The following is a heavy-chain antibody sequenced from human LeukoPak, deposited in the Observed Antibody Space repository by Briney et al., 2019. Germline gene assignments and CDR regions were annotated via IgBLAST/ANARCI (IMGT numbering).Heavy chain of an antibody. D-gene: IGHD3-3*01. CDR1: GYTFTGYY. J-gene: IGHJ4*02. Sequence: ASXXVSCKASGYTFTGYYMHWVRQAPGQGLEWMGWINPNSGGTNYAQKFQGRVTMTRDTSISTAYMELSRLRSDDTAVYYCARVLYDFWSGSFDYWGQGTLVTVSS. V-gene: IGHV1-2*02. CDR3: ARVLYDFWSGSFDY. CDR2: INPNSGGT.